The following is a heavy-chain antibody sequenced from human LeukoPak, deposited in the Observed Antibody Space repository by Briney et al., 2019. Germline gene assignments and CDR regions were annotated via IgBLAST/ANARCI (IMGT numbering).Heavy chain of an antibody. D-gene: IGHD4-17*01. Sequence: ASVKVSCTASGYTFTGYYMHWVRQAPGQGLEWMGWINPNSGGTNYAQKFQGRVTMTRDTSISTAYMELSRLRSDDTAVYYCASLLFGYGACDYWGQGTLVTVSS. CDR2: INPNSGGT. CDR1: GYTFTGYY. CDR3: ASLLFGYGACDY. J-gene: IGHJ4*02. V-gene: IGHV1-2*02.